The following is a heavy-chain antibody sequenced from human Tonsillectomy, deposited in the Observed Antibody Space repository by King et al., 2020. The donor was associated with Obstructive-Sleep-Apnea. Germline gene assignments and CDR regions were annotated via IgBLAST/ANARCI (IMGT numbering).Heavy chain of an antibody. Sequence: LQLQESGPGLVKPSETLSLTCTVSGGSISSGSFYWGWIRQPPGKGLEWIASFYYSGSTNYSPSLKSRVTISVDTSKNQFSLKLSSVTAADTAVYYCARVDFGDYKFDYWGQGTLVTVSS. CDR3: ARVDFGDYKFDY. J-gene: IGHJ4*02. CDR1: GGSISSGSFY. CDR2: FYYSGST. D-gene: IGHD4-17*01. V-gene: IGHV4-39*07.